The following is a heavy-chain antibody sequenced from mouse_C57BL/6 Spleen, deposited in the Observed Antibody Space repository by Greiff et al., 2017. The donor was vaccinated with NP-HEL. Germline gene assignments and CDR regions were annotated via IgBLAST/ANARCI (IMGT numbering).Heavy chain of an antibody. Sequence: QVQLQQSGAELVKPGASVKMSCKASGYTFTSYWITWVKQRPGQGLEWIGDIYPGSGSTNYNEKFKSKATLTVDTSSSTAYMQLSSLTSDDSAVYYCARYYSNYDYWGQGTTLTVSS. D-gene: IGHD2-5*01. CDR2: IYPGSGST. V-gene: IGHV1-55*01. CDR1: GYTFTSYW. J-gene: IGHJ2*01. CDR3: ARYYSNYDY.